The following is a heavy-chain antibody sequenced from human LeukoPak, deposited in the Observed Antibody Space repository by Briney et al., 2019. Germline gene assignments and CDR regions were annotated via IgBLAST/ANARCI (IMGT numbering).Heavy chain of an antibody. CDR1: GYTFTSYD. CDR3: ARGRELRLLEWPIDGINNWFDP. V-gene: IGHV1-8*03. Sequence: ASVKVSCKASGYTFTSYDINWVRQATGQGLEWMGWMNPNSGNTGYAQKFQGRVTITRNTSISTAYMELSSLRSEDTAVYYCARGRELRLLEWPIDGINNWFDPWGQGTLVTVSS. J-gene: IGHJ5*02. CDR2: MNPNSGNT. D-gene: IGHD3-3*01.